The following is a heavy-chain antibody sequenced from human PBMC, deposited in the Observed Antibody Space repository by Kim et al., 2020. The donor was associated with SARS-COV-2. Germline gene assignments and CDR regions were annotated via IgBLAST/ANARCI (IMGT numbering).Heavy chain of an antibody. Sequence: SETLSLTYTVSGGSISSYYWSWIRQPPGKGLEWIGYIYYSGSTNYNPSLKSRVTISVDTSKNQFSLKLSSVTAADTAVYYCARLGYSSGWRSENYYYYGMDVWGQGTTVTVSS. CDR2: IYYSGST. V-gene: IGHV4-59*08. CDR3: ARLGYSSGWRSENYYYYGMDV. CDR1: GGSISSYY. J-gene: IGHJ6*02. D-gene: IGHD6-19*01.